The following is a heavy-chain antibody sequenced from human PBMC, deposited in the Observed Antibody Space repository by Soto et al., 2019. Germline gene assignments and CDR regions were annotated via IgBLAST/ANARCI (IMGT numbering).Heavy chain of an antibody. J-gene: IGHJ4*02. V-gene: IGHV3-53*01. CDR2: IYRDGST. CDR1: GFTVSISY. Sequence: EVQLVESGGGLIQPGESLRLSCAASGFTVSISYMSWVRQAPGKGLEWVSTIYRDGSTYYADSVEGRFTISRDNSKITLYLQMNSLRAEDTATYYCARGKGIGWYESSDYWGQGTLVTVSS. CDR3: ARGKGIGWYESSDY. D-gene: IGHD6-19*01.